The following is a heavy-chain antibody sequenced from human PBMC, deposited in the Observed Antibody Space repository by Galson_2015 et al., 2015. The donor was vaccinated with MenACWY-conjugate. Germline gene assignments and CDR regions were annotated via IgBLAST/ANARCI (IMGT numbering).Heavy chain of an antibody. D-gene: IGHD3-10*01. CDR1: GFTFGTNW. CDR2: IKEDGSME. Sequence: SLRLSCAGSGFTFGTNWMYWVRQAPGKGLEWVANIKEDGSMEYYVDSVKGRFTISRDNSRNSLYLQMNSLSVEDTAVYYCASQTWTGYFDYWGQGILVTVSS. V-gene: IGHV3-7*05. J-gene: IGHJ4*02. CDR3: ASQTWTGYFDY.